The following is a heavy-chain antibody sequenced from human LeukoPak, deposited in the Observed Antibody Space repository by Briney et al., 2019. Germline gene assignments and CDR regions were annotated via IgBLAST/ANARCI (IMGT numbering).Heavy chain of an antibody. J-gene: IGHJ5*02. CDR2: IYTSGST. Sequence: SETLSLTCTVSGGSISSGSYYWSWIRQPAGKGLEWIGRIYTSGSTNYNPSLKSRVTISVDTSKNQFSLKLSSVTAADTAVYYCARGRILDWFDPWGQGTLVTVSS. CDR1: GGSISSGSYY. CDR3: ARGRILDWFDP. V-gene: IGHV4-61*02.